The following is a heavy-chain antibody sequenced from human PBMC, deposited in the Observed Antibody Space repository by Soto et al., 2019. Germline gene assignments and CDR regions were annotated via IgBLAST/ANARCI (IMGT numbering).Heavy chain of an antibody. V-gene: IGHV4-39*02. CDR2: IYYSGNT. D-gene: IGHD1-26*01. CDR1: GDSITSSPYY. J-gene: IGHJ2*01. Sequence: QLQLQESGPGQVKPSETLSLTCTVSGDSITSSPYYWGWIRQPPGKGLEWIGSIYYSGNTFYNPSLKSIVTISVESSTKHFSLKLSSVTAADTAVYYCARLYSGPVWYFDRWGRGTLVTVSS. CDR3: ARLYSGPVWYFDR.